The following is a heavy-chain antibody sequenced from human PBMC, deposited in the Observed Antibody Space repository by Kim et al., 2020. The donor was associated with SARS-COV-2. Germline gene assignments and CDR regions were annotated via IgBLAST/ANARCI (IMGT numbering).Heavy chain of an antibody. V-gene: IGHV1-2*06. CDR2: INPNSGGT. CDR1: GYTFTGYY. CDR3: ARGSTIWGSYFGYFDY. J-gene: IGHJ4*02. D-gene: IGHD3-16*01. Sequence: ASVKVSCKASGYTFTGYYMHWVRQAPGQGLEWMGRINPNSGGTNYAQKFQGRVTMTRDTSISTAYMELSRLRSDDTAVYYCARGSTIWGSYFGYFDYWGQGPLVTVSS.